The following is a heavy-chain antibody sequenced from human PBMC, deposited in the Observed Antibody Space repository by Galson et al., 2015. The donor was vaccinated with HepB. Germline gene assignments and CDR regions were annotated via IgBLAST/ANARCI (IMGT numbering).Heavy chain of an antibody. V-gene: IGHV1-69*13. Sequence: SVKVSCRASGGSFTNYAVSWVRQAPGQGLEWMGGIIPTFGTPNYSQKFQSRITLSADESASMAYMELRFLTSEDTAMYYCARCDDSGSCHGGFFYYGLDVWGQATAVTVSS. J-gene: IGHJ6*02. D-gene: IGHD2-15*01. CDR3: ARCDDSGSCHGGFFYYGLDV. CDR1: GGSFTNYA. CDR2: IIPTFGTP.